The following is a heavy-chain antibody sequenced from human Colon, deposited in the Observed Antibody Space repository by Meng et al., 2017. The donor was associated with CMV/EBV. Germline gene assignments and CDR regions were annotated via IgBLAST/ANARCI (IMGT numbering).Heavy chain of an antibody. CDR3: ARGQLWLDS. D-gene: IGHD3-10*01. CDR2: IKQDGSET. J-gene: IGHJ5*01. Sequence: GESLEISCAASGMTLSSYWMTWVRQAPGKGLEWVANIKQDGSETSYVDSVKGRFTISRDNAKNSLYLQMNNLRAEDTAVYYCARGQLWLDSWGQGTLVTVSS. CDR1: GMTLSSYW. V-gene: IGHV3-7*04.